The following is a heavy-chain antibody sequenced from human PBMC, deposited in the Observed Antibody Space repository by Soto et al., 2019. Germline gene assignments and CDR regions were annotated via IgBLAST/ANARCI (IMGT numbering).Heavy chain of an antibody. CDR2: ISAYNGNT. Sequence: ASVKVSCKASSYTFTSYGISWVRQAPGQGLEWMGWISAYNGNTNYAQKLQGRVTMTTDTSTSTAYMELRSLRSDDTAVYYCARVAITFGGVIATNHGMDVWGQGTAVTVSS. D-gene: IGHD3-16*02. V-gene: IGHV1-18*01. CDR3: ARVAITFGGVIATNHGMDV. CDR1: SYTFTSYG. J-gene: IGHJ6*02.